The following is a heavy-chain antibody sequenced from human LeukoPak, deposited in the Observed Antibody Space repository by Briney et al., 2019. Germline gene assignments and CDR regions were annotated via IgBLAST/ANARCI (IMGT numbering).Heavy chain of an antibody. CDR2: ISGRGDST. J-gene: IGHJ6*02. D-gene: IGHD7-27*01. Sequence: GGSLRLSCAASGFTFSIYAMTWVRQAPGKGLEWVSAISGRGDSTYYADSVKGRFTLSRDNSKNTLYLQMNNLRAEDTAVYYCANDLTGGSYYFAMDVWGPGTTVTVSS. V-gene: IGHV3-23*01. CDR1: GFTFSIYA. CDR3: ANDLTGGSYYFAMDV.